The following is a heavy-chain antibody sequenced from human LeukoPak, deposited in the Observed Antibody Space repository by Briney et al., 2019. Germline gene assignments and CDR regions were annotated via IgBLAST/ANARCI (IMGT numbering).Heavy chain of an antibody. V-gene: IGHV1-2*02. CDR3: AREYSSDYYYMDV. CDR1: GYTFTGYY. J-gene: IGHJ6*03. CDR2: INPNSGGT. Sequence: ASVKVSCKASGYTFTGYYMHWVRQAPGQGLEWMGWINPNSGGTNYAQKFQGRVTMTRDTSISTAYMELSRLRSEDMAVYYCAREYSSDYYYMDVWGKGTTVTVSS. D-gene: IGHD6-25*01.